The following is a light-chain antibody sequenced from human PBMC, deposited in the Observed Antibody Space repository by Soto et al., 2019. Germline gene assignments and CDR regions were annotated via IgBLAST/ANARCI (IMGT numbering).Light chain of an antibody. CDR2: AAS. Sequence: AIRMTQSPSSLSASTGERVSITCRASQGISSYLAWYQQKPGKAPKLLIYAASTLQSGVPSRFSGSGSGTDFTLTISCLQSEDFATYYCQQYYSYPPWTFGQGTKVDIK. CDR3: QQYYSYPPWT. V-gene: IGKV1-8*01. CDR1: QGISSY. J-gene: IGKJ1*01.